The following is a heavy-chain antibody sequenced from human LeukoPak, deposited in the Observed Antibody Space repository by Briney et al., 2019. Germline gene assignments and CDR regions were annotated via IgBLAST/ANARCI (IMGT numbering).Heavy chain of an antibody. J-gene: IGHJ6*02. D-gene: IGHD6-13*01. CDR2: ITNSGNYI. CDR3: ARIRLAAAGTIAMDV. CDR1: GFTFSTYS. V-gene: IGHV3-21*01. Sequence: PGGSLRLSCAASGFTFSTYSMNWVRQAPGKGLEWVSSITNSGNYIFYADSLKGRFTISRDNAKNLLYLQLNSLRAEDTAVYYCARIRLAAAGTIAMDVWGQGTTVTVSS.